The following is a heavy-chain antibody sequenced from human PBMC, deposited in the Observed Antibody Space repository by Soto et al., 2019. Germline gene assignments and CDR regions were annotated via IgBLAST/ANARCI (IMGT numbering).Heavy chain of an antibody. V-gene: IGHV5-51*01. J-gene: IGHJ4*01. Sequence: PAESLKISCKGSGYKFSTYWIAWVRQMPGKGLEFMGVVYPSTSQATYSPSFQGQVTISADKSINTAYLEWGGLKASDTAMYYCARLSTALTVRAPSDLWGQGTLVNVSS. CDR2: VYPSTSQA. D-gene: IGHD2-21*02. CDR1: GYKFSTYW. CDR3: ARLSTALTVRAPSDL.